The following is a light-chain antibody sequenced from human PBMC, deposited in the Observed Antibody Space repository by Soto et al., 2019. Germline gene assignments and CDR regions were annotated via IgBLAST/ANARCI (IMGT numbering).Light chain of an antibody. CDR3: GTWDSSLSAVV. V-gene: IGLV1-51*01. CDR1: RSNIGNNY. CDR2: DNN. Sequence: QTVVTQPPSVSAAPGQKVTISCSGSRSNIGNNYVSWYQQFPGTAPKLLIYDNNKRPSGIPDRFSGSKSGTSATLGITGLQTGDEADYYCGTWDSSLSAVVFGGGTKLTVL. J-gene: IGLJ2*01.